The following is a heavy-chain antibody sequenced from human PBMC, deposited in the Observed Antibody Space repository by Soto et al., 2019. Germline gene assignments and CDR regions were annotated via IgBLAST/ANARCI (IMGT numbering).Heavy chain of an antibody. CDR2: IWYDGSNK. CDR1: GFTFSSYG. CDR3: ARDADYYDSSGYYYYPDY. V-gene: IGHV3-33*01. D-gene: IGHD3-22*01. Sequence: GGSLRLSCAASGFTFSSYGMHWVRQAPGKGLEWVAVIWYDGSNKYYADSVKGRFTISRDNSKNTLYLQMNSLRAEDTAVYYCARDADYYDSSGYYYYPDYWGQGTLVTVS. J-gene: IGHJ4*02.